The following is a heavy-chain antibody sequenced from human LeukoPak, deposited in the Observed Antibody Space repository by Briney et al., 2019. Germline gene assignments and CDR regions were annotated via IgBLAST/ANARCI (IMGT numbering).Heavy chain of an antibody. CDR2: ISAYNGNT. V-gene: IGHV1-18*01. J-gene: IGHJ6*02. D-gene: IGHD3-22*01. Sequence: AASVKVSCKASGYTFTSYGISWVRQAPGQGLEWMGWISAYNGNTNYAQKLQGRVTMTTDTSTSTAYMELRSLRSDDTAVYYCASGWAYYDKEDYYYYGMDVWGQGTTVTVSS. CDR3: ASGWAYYDKEDYYYYGMDV. CDR1: GYTFTSYG.